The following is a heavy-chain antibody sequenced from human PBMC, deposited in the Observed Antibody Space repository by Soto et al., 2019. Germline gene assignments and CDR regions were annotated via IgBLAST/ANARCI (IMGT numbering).Heavy chain of an antibody. D-gene: IGHD6-13*01. CDR2: INHSGST. Sequence: SETLSLTCAVYGGSFSGYYWSWIRQPPGKGLEWIGEINHSGSTNYNPSLKSRVTISVDTSKNQFSLKLSSVTAADTAVYYCARGSGGYSSSWYYYWGQGTLVTISS. V-gene: IGHV4-34*01. CDR1: GGSFSGYY. J-gene: IGHJ4*02. CDR3: ARGSGGYSSSWYYY.